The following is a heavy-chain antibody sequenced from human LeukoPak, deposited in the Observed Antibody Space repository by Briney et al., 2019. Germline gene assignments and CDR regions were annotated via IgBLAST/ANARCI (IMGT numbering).Heavy chain of an antibody. V-gene: IGHV3-30*04. CDR1: GFTFSSYA. J-gene: IGHJ4*02. CDR2: ISYDGSNK. Sequence: GRSLRLSCAASGFTFSSYALHWVRQAPGKGLEWVAVISYDGSNKYYADSVEGRFTISRDNSKNTLYLQMNSLRAEDTAVYYCARDSDIVVVTGLDYWGQGTLVTVSS. D-gene: IGHD2-21*02. CDR3: ARDSDIVVVTGLDY.